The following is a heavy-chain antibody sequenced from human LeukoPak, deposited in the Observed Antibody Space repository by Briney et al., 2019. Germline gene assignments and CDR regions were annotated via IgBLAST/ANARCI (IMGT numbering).Heavy chain of an antibody. Sequence: SETLSLTCTVSGGSISSYYWSWIRQPAGKGLEWIGRFYTSGSTNYNPSLKSRVTMSVDTSKNQFSLKLSSVTAADTAVYYCARDPNYHYDSGSHCFDYWGQGTLVTVSS. CDR2: FYTSGST. J-gene: IGHJ4*02. V-gene: IGHV4-4*07. D-gene: IGHD3-10*01. CDR3: ARDPNYHYDSGSHCFDY. CDR1: GGSISSYY.